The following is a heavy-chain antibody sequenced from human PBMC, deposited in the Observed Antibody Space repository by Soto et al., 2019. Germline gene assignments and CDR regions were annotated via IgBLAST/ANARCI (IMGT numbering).Heavy chain of an antibody. D-gene: IGHD3-16*02. Sequence: SETLSLTCTVSGGSISSGDYYWSWIRQPPGKGLEWIGYIYYSGSTYYNPSLKSRVTISVDTSKNQFSLKLSSVTAADTAVYYCARGRLRLGELSPKFDYWGQGTLVTVSS. CDR1: GGSISSGDYY. CDR3: ARGRLRLGELSPKFDY. V-gene: IGHV4-30-4*01. CDR2: IYYSGST. J-gene: IGHJ4*02.